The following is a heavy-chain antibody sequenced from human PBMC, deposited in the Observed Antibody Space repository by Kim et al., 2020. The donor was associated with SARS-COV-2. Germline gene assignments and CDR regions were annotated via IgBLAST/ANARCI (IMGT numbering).Heavy chain of an antibody. V-gene: IGHV3-7*03. Sequence: GGSLRLSCAASGFTFSTSWMTWVRQAPGKGLQWVANINQDGSEKYYEDSVKGRFTISRDNAKNSLSLQMNSLRAEDTAVYYCARKGDALDIWGQGTMVTVSS. CDR2: INQDGSEK. J-gene: IGHJ3*02. CDR1: GFTFSTSW. CDR3: ARKGDALDI.